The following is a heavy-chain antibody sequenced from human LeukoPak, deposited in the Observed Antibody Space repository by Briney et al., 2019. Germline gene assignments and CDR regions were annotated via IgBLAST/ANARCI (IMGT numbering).Heavy chain of an antibody. CDR1: GYTFTSYG. Sequence: ASVKVSCKASGYTFTSYGISWVRQAPGQGLEWMGWINPNSGGTNYAQKFQGRVTMTRDTSISTAYMELSRLRSDDTAVYYCARAKPGIASGRPSNWFDPWGQGTLVTVSS. CDR3: ARAKPGIASGRPSNWFDP. V-gene: IGHV1-2*02. D-gene: IGHD6-13*01. J-gene: IGHJ5*02. CDR2: INPNSGGT.